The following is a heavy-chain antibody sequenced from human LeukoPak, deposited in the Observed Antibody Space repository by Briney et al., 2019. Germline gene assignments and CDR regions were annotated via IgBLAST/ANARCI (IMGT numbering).Heavy chain of an antibody. Sequence: PGGSLRLSCAASGFTFDDYTMHWVRQAPGKGLEWVSLISWDGGSTYYADSVKGRFTISTDNSKNSLYLQMNSLRTEDTALYYCARGGYGGNPPAYYFDYWGQGTLVTVSS. CDR1: GFTFDDYT. J-gene: IGHJ4*02. CDR2: ISWDGGST. V-gene: IGHV3-43*01. CDR3: ARGGYGGNPPAYYFDY. D-gene: IGHD4-23*01.